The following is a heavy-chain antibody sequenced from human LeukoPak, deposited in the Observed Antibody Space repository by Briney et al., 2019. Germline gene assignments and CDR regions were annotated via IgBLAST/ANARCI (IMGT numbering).Heavy chain of an antibody. CDR3: ARDVVWYETRLSNYMDV. V-gene: IGHV1-69*05. J-gene: IGHJ6*03. Sequence: SVKVSCKASGGTFSSYAISWGRQAPGQGLEWMGRIIPIFGTANYAQKFQGRVTITTDESTSTAYMELSSLRSEDTAVYYCARDVVWYETRLSNYMDVWGKGTTVTVSS. CDR1: GGTFSSYA. D-gene: IGHD2-15*01. CDR2: IIPIFGTA.